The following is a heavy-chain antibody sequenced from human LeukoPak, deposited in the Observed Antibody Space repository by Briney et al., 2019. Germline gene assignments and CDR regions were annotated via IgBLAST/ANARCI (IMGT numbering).Heavy chain of an antibody. D-gene: IGHD3-22*01. CDR3: ARGFNYYDSSGLTQVVLDY. CDR1: EFTLSSYG. CDR2: ISYDGSKT. V-gene: IGHV3-30*03. Sequence: GRSLRLSCAGSEFTLSSYGMHWVRQAPGKGLEWVALISYDGSKTYYADSVKGRFTISRDNSKNTVYLQMNSLRAEDTAVYYCARGFNYYDSSGLTQVVLDYWGQGTLVTVSS. J-gene: IGHJ4*02.